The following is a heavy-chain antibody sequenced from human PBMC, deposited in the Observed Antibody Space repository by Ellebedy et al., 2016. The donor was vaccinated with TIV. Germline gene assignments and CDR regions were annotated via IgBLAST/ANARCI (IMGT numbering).Heavy chain of an antibody. CDR1: GGPRSSGDYY. CDR3: VTGGAVLISGTPTVSPFDS. J-gene: IGHJ4*02. D-gene: IGHD2-15*01. CDR2: ISSRETT. Sequence: MPSETLSLTCTFSGGPRSSGDYYWNVIRQPPGKGLEWVGYISSRETTYYSPSLYGRVNMSVDTAKNQFSLNLTSVTAADTAVYYCVTGGAVLISGTPTVSPFDSWGQGTLVSVSS. V-gene: IGHV4-30-4*01.